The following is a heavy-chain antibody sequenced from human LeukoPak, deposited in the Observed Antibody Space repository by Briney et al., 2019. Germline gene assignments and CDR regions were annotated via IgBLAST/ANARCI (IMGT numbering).Heavy chain of an antibody. Sequence: GGSLRLSCAASGFTFSSYAMSWVRQAPGKGLEWVSTISGSGAGTYYADSVKGQFTISRDNPKNTLYLQMNSLRAEDTAIYYCAKGTRGSGTSYNDDYWGQGTLVTVSS. CDR1: GFTFSSYA. D-gene: IGHD3-10*01. J-gene: IGHJ4*02. CDR3: AKGTRGSGTSYNDDY. CDR2: ISGSGAGT. V-gene: IGHV3-23*01.